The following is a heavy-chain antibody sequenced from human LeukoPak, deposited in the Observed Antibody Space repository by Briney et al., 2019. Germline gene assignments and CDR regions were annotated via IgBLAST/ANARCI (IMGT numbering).Heavy chain of an antibody. Sequence: GGSLRLSCAASGFTVSSNYMSWVRQAPGKGLEWVSVIYSGGSTYYADSVKGRFTISRDNSKNTLYLQMNSLRAEDTAVYYCARVGRVVAAPGMGYFDYWGQGTLVTVSS. D-gene: IGHD6-13*01. CDR3: ARVGRVVAAPGMGYFDY. J-gene: IGHJ4*02. CDR1: GFTVSSNY. CDR2: IYSGGST. V-gene: IGHV3-53*01.